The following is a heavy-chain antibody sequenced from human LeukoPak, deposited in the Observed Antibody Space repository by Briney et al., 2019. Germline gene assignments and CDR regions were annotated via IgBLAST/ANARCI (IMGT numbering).Heavy chain of an antibody. CDR2: IYYSGST. J-gene: IGHJ6*03. V-gene: IGHV4-59*01. D-gene: IGHD3-10*01. Sequence: PSETLSLTCTVSGGSISSYYWSWIRQPPGKGLEWIGYIYYSGSTNYDPSLKSRVTISVDTSKNQFPLRLSSVTAADTAVYYCARANYGSGSYYSYYYYYMDVWGKGTTVTVSS. CDR1: GGSISSYY. CDR3: ARANYGSGSYYSYYYYYMDV.